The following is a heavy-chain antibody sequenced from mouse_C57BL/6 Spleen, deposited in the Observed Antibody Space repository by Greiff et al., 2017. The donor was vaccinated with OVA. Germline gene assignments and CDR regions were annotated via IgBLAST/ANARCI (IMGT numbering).Heavy chain of an antibody. Sequence: VQLVESGAELARPGASVKLSCKASSYTFTSYGISWVKQRTGQGLEWIGEIFPRSGNTYYNEKFKGKATLTADKSSSTAYMELRSLTSEDSAVYFCACKGDAMDYWGQGTSVTVSS. J-gene: IGHJ4*01. CDR1: SYTFTSYG. V-gene: IGHV1-81*01. CDR2: IFPRSGNT. CDR3: ACKGDAMDY.